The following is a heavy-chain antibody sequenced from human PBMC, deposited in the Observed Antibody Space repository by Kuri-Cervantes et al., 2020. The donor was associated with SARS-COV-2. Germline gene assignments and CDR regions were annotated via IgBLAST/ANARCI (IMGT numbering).Heavy chain of an antibody. Sequence: ESLKISCTVSGYSISSGYYWGWIRQPAGKGLEWIGRIYTSGSTNYNPSLKSRVTMSVDTSKNQFSLKLSSVTAADTAVYYCARVKGDDFWSGRQSDAFDIWGQGTMVTVSS. D-gene: IGHD3-3*01. J-gene: IGHJ3*02. CDR3: ARVKGDDFWSGRQSDAFDI. V-gene: IGHV4-4*07. CDR1: GYSISSGYY. CDR2: IYTSGST.